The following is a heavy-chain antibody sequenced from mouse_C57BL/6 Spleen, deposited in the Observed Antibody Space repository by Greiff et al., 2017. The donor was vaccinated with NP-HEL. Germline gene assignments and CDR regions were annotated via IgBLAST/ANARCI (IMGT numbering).Heavy chain of an antibody. CDR1: GYTFTSYW. CDR2: IDPSDSYT. V-gene: IGHV1-59*01. J-gene: IGHJ1*03. Sequence: VQLQQPGAELVRPGTSVKLSCKASGYTFTSYWMHWVKQRPGQGLEWIGVIDPSDSYTNYNQKFKGKATLTVDTSSSTAYMQLSSLTSEDFAVYYGARRRPGYFDVWGTGTTVTVSS. CDR3: ARRRPGYFDV.